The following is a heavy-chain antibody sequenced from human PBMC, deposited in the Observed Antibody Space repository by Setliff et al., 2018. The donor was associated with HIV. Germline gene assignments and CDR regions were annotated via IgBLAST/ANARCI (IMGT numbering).Heavy chain of an antibody. D-gene: IGHD2-21*02. CDR3: AGGWVVTAIHYYYYYMDV. J-gene: IGHJ6*03. CDR2: IIPIFGTA. V-gene: IGHV1-69*13. CDR1: GGTFSSYA. Sequence: SVKVSCKASGGTFSSYAISWVRQAPGQGLEWMGGIIPIFGTANYAQKFQGRVTIIAAESTSTAYMDLSSLRSEDTAVYYGAGGWVVTAIHYYYYYMDVWGKGTTVTVSS.